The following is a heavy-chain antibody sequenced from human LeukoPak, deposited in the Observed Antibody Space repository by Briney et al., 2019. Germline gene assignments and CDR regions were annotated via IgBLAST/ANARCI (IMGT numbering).Heavy chain of an antibody. J-gene: IGHJ6*03. D-gene: IGHD3/OR15-3a*01. CDR2: ITSTSSKI. CDR1: ESTFSDYG. CDR3: AGAILDPFYFYYYMDV. V-gene: IGHV3-21*01. Sequence: GGSLRLSCVASESTFSDYGMNWVRQAPGKGLEWISFITSTSSKIYYADSVKGRFTISRDNAMNSLYLQMNSLRVEDTAVYYCAGAILDPFYFYYYMDVWGKGPRSPSP.